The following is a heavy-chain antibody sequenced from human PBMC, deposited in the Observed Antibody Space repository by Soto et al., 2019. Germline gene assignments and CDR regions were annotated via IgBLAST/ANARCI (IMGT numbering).Heavy chain of an antibody. CDR1: GFKFETYG. D-gene: IGHD1-1*01. Sequence: GGSLRLSCAASGFKFETYGMFWVRQAPVKGLEWVAVIWFDGSNINYADSVKGRFTISRDNSKSTLYLQMNNLRADDSAVYYCATKGGWNFFDSWGQGTQVTVSS. J-gene: IGHJ4*02. V-gene: IGHV3-33*01. CDR2: IWFDGSNI. CDR3: ATKGGWNFFDS.